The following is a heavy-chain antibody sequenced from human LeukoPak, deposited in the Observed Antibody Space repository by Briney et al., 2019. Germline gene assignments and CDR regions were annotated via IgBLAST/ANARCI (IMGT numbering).Heavy chain of an antibody. V-gene: IGHV1-69*04. J-gene: IGHJ6*02. CDR1: GGTFSSYT. D-gene: IGHD3-3*01. CDR2: IIPILGIA. CDR3: ARDGSYDLWSGSGEYYYGMDV. Sequence: GASVKVSCKASGGTFSSYTISWVRQAPGQGLEWMGRIIPILGIANYAQKFQGRVTITADKSTSTAYMELSSLRSEDTAVYYCARDGSYDLWSGSGEYYYGMDVWGQGTTVTVSS.